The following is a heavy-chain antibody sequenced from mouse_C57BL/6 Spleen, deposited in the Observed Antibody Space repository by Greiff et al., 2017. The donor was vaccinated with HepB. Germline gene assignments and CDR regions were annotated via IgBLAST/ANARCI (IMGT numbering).Heavy chain of an antibody. CDR1: GYTFTSYW. V-gene: IGHV1-50*01. Sequence: QVQLQQPGAELVKPGASVKLSCKASGYTFTSYWMQWVKQRPGQGLEWIGEIDPSDSYTNYNQKFKGKATLTVDTSSSTAYMQLSSLTSEDSAVYYCARRGLDSSGYCYFDYWGQGTTLTVSS. CDR2: IDPSDSYT. J-gene: IGHJ2*01. D-gene: IGHD3-2*02. CDR3: ARRGLDSSGYCYFDY.